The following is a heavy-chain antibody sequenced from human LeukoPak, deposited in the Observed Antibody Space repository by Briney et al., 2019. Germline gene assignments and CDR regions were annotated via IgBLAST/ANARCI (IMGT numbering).Heavy chain of an antibody. D-gene: IGHD2-2*01. Sequence: GASVKVSCKVSGYTLTELSMHWVRQAPGKGLEWMGGFDPEDGETIYAQKFQGRVTMTEDTSTDTAYMELSSLRSEDTAVYYCARVRLVVVPAARGYSGYDQPGAFDIWGQGTMVTVSS. CDR1: GYTLTELS. CDR3: ARVRLVVVPAARGYSGYDQPGAFDI. V-gene: IGHV1-24*01. J-gene: IGHJ3*02. CDR2: FDPEDGET.